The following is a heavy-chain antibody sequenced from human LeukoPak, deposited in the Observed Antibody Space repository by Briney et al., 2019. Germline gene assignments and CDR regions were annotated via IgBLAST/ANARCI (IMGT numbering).Heavy chain of an antibody. J-gene: IGHJ5*02. Sequence: SETLSLTCTVSGGSISNYYWNWIRQPPGKGLEWLGYIYYSGITNYNPSLKSRVTISVDTSKNQFSLKLTSVTAADTAVYFCARLGLSTAYNWFDPWGQGTLVTVSS. CDR1: GGSISNYY. CDR2: IYYSGIT. CDR3: ARLGLSTAYNWFDP. V-gene: IGHV4-59*08. D-gene: IGHD2-2*01.